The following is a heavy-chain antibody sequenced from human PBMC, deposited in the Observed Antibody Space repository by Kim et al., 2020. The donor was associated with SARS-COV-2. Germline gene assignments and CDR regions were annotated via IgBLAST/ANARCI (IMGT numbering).Heavy chain of an antibody. CDR2: IYYNGNT. CDR1: GGSVNTGSYY. Sequence: SETLSLTCSVSGGSVNTGSYYWSWIRQSPGKGLEWIGYIYYNGNTDYSPSLKSRVTISIDSSKNQFSLKLSSVTAADSAVYYCARGIAAHYDILTGYFNIRNWFGPWGQVTRVTVSS. D-gene: IGHD3-9*01. J-gene: IGHJ5*02. CDR3: ARGIAAHYDILTGYFNIRNWFGP. V-gene: IGHV4-61*01.